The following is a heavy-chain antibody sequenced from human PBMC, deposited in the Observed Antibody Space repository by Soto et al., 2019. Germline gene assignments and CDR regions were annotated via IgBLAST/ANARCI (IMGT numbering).Heavy chain of an antibody. D-gene: IGHD6-13*01. J-gene: IGHJ6*02. V-gene: IGHV6-1*01. CDR3: ARDRWDAGQQLVLVWYYYYGMDV. Sequence: PSQTLSLTCVISGDSVSSNSAAWNWIRQSPSRGLEWLGRTYYRSKWYNDYAVSVKSRITINPDTSKNQFSLQLNSVTPEDTAVYYCARDRWDAGQQLVLVWYYYYGMDVWGQGTTVTVSS. CDR2: TYYRSKWYN. CDR1: GDSVSSNSAA.